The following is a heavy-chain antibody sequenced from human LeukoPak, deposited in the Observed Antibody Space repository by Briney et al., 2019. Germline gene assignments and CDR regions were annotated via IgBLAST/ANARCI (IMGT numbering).Heavy chain of an antibody. D-gene: IGHD1-26*01. CDR3: TTSGSYYRYIFDY. CDR2: IKSKTDGRTT. CDR1: GFTFSNAW. Sequence: GGSLRLSCAASGFTFSNAWMSWVRQTPGKGLEWVCRIKSKTDGRTTYYAAPVKGTFTISRDDSKTTQYLQMNSLKTEDTAVYYCTTSGSYYRYIFDYWGQGTLVTVSS. J-gene: IGHJ4*02. V-gene: IGHV3-15*01.